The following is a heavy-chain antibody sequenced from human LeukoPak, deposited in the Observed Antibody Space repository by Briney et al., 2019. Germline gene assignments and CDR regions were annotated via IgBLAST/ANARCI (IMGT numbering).Heavy chain of an antibody. Sequence: ASVRDSREASGYTLTSYGISWVRPAPGQGLEWMGWISAYNGNTNYAQNPQGRVTMTTDTTPSTAYMELRSLRSDDTAVYYCARCPRRRASMTTVTTDWFDPWGQGTLVTVSS. D-gene: IGHD4-17*01. CDR3: ARCPRRRASMTTVTTDWFDP. J-gene: IGHJ5*02. CDR2: ISAYNGNT. V-gene: IGHV1-18*01. CDR1: GYTLTSYG.